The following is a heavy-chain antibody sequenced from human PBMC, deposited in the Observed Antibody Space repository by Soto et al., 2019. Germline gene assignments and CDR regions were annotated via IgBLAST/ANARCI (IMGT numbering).Heavy chain of an antibody. CDR3: ARDGIGLRFFDY. CDR2: ISSSSSYI. D-gene: IGHD5-12*01. V-gene: IGHV3-21*01. CDR1: GFTFSSYS. Sequence: EVQLVESGGGLVKPGGSLRLSCAASGFTFSSYSMNWVRQAPGKGLEWVSSISSSSSYIYYADSVKGRFTISRDNAKNSLYLQMNSLRAEDTAVYYCARDGIGLRFFDYWGQGTLVTVSS. J-gene: IGHJ4*02.